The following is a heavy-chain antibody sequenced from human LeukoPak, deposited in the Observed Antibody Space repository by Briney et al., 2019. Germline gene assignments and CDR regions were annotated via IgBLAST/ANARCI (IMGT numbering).Heavy chain of an antibody. J-gene: IGHJ4*02. CDR1: GFTFSSYA. Sequence: GGSLRLSCAASGFTFSSYAMHWVRQAPGKGLEWVAVISYDGSNKYYADSVKGRFTISIDNSKNTLYLQMNSLRAEDTAVYYCARQPGPSPDVFFDYWGQGTLVTVSS. CDR3: ARQPGPSPDVFFDY. D-gene: IGHD3-16*01. V-gene: IGHV3-30-3*01. CDR2: ISYDGSNK.